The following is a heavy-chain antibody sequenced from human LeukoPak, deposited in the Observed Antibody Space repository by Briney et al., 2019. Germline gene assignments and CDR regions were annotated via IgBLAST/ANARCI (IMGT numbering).Heavy chain of an antibody. Sequence: ASVKVSCKASGGTFSSYAISWVQQAPGQGLEWMGGIIPIFGTANYAQKFQGRVTITADESTSTAYMELSSLRSDDTALYYCARGGWYYYDSNGYYLIDNWGQGTLVTVSS. V-gene: IGHV1-69*13. CDR3: ARGGWYYYDSNGYYLIDN. CDR2: IIPIFGTA. CDR1: GGTFSSYA. D-gene: IGHD3-22*01. J-gene: IGHJ4*02.